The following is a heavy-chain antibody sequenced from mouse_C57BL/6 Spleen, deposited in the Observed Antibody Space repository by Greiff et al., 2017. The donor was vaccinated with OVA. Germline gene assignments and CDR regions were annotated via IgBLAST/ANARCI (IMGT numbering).Heavy chain of an antibody. CDR3: ARRDDGYSSGFAY. V-gene: IGHV1-80*01. Sequence: QVHVKQSGAELVKPGASVKISCKASGYAFSSYWMNWVKQRPGKGLEWIGQIYPGDGDTNYNGKFKGKATLTADKSSSTAYMQLSSLTSEDSAVYVCARRDDGYSSGFAYWGQGTLVTVSA. J-gene: IGHJ3*01. CDR2: IYPGDGDT. CDR1: GYAFSSYW. D-gene: IGHD2-3*01.